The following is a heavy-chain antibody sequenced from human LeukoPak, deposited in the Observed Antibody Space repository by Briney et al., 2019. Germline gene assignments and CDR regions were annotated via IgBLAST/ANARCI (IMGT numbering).Heavy chain of an antibody. CDR1: GFTVSSNY. Sequence: GGSLRLSCAASGFTVSSNYMSWVRQAPGKGLEWVSGISWNSGSIGYADSVKGRFTISRDNAKNSLYLQMNSLRAEDTALYYCAKALWGEPTFDIWGQGTMVTVSS. J-gene: IGHJ3*02. CDR2: ISWNSGSI. CDR3: AKALWGEPTFDI. V-gene: IGHV3-9*01. D-gene: IGHD3-16*01.